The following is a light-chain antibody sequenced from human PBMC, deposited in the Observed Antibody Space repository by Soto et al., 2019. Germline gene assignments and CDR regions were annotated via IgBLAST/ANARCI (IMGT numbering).Light chain of an antibody. V-gene: IGKV3-11*01. Sequence: EIVLTQSPATLSLSPGERATLSCRASQSVSSYLAWYQQKPGQAPRLLIYDASTRATGIPARFSGSGSGTEFTLPISSREPADFSVYYCQQQSNRPPITFGQGTRLEIK. CDR1: QSVSSY. CDR3: QQQSNRPPIT. CDR2: DAS. J-gene: IGKJ5*01.